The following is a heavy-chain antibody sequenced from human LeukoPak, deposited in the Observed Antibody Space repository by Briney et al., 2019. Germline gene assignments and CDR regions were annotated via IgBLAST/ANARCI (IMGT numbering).Heavy chain of an antibody. CDR1: GFTFDDYA. CDR3: ARVLWNGDYPRFDY. D-gene: IGHD4-17*01. CDR2: ISDGGDNT. J-gene: IGHJ4*02. Sequence: TGGSLRLSCAASGFTFDDYAMHWVRQAPGKGLEWVSGISDGGDNTYYADSVKGRFTISRDNSKSTLYLQMNSLRAEDTAVYYCARVLWNGDYPRFDYWGQGTLVTVSS. V-gene: IGHV3-23*01.